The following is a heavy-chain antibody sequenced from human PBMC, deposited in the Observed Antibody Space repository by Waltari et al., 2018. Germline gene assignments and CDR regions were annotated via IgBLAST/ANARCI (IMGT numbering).Heavy chain of an antibody. CDR3: ARDYRRQWLAPPD. CDR2: IKQDGSEK. Sequence: EVQLVESGGGLVQPGGSLRLSCAASGFTFSSYWMSWVRQAPGKGLEWVANIKQDGSEKYYVDSVKGRFTISRDNAKNSLYLQMNSLRAEDTAVYYCARDYRRQWLAPPDWGQGTLVTVSS. V-gene: IGHV3-7*01. CDR1: GFTFSSYW. J-gene: IGHJ4*02. D-gene: IGHD6-19*01.